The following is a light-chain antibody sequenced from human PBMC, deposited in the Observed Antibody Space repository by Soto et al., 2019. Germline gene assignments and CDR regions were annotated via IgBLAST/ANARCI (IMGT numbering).Light chain of an antibody. CDR3: QLWDSNSDHVV. CDR2: DDR. J-gene: IGLJ2*01. CDR1: NIGSKN. V-gene: IGLV3-21*02. Sequence: SYELTQPPSVSVAPGQTARITCGGNNIGSKNVHWYQQKPGQAPVVVVYDDRDRPSGIPERFSGSNSGNTAALTISRVEAGDEADYYCQLWDSNSDHVVFGGGTKVTVL.